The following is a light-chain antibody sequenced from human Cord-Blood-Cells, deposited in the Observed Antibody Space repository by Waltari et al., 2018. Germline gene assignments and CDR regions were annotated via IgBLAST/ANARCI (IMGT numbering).Light chain of an antibody. V-gene: IGLV2-11*01. CDR1: SSDVGGYNY. J-gene: IGLJ1*01. Sequence: QSALTQPRSVSGSPGQSVTIPCPGTSSDVGGYNYVSWYQQHPGKAPQLMIYDVSKRPSWVPDRFSGSKSGNTASLTISGLQAEDEADYYCCSYAGSYTHYVFGTGTKVTVL. CDR3: CSYAGSYTHYV. CDR2: DVS.